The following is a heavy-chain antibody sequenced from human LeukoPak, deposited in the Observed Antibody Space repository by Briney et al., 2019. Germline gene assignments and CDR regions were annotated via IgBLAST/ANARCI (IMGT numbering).Heavy chain of an antibody. J-gene: IGHJ4*02. CDR2: IDWDDDK. D-gene: IGHD1-26*01. CDR1: GFSLSTSGMC. V-gene: IGHV2-70*11. Sequence: SGPALVKPTQTLTLTCTFSGFSLSTSGMCVSWIRQPPGKALEWLARIDWDDDKYYSTSLKTRLPISKDTSKNQVVLTMTNMDPVDTATYYCARAIDRGSYDYWGQGTLVTVSS. CDR3: ARAIDRGSYDY.